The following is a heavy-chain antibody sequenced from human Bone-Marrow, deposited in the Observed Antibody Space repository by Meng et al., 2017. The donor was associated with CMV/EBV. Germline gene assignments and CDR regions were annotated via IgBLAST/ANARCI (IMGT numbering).Heavy chain of an antibody. CDR2: ISYDGTNK. Sequence: GESLKISCAASGFTFSSYAMHWVRQAPGKGLEWVAVISYDGTNKYYADSVKGRFTISRDSSKNTLYLQMNSLIAEDTAVYYCARGRTDYFDYWGQGTLVTVSS. CDR3: ARGRTDYFDY. CDR1: GFTFSSYA. J-gene: IGHJ4*02. V-gene: IGHV3-30-3*01.